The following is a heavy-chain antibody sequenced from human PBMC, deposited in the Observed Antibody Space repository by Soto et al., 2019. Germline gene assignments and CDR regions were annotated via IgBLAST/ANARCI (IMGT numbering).Heavy chain of an antibody. J-gene: IGHJ4*02. Sequence: ASVKVSWKASGGTFSSYAISWVRQAPGQGLEWMGGIIPIFGTANYAQKFQGRVTITADESTSTAYMELSSLRSEDTAVYYCAIPAGYSSGFDYWGQGTLVTVSS. CDR2: IIPIFGTA. CDR3: AIPAGYSSGFDY. CDR1: GGTFSSYA. V-gene: IGHV1-69*13. D-gene: IGHD6-19*01.